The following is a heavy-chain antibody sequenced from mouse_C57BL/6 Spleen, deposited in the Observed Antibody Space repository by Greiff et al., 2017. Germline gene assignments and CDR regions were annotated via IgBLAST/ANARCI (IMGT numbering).Heavy chain of an antibody. CDR3: ANYERDYYAMDY. CDR2: INPNNGGT. D-gene: IGHD2-4*01. Sequence: EVQLQQSGPELVKPGASVKISCKASGYTFTDYYMNWVKQSHGKSLEWIGDINPNNGGTSYNQKFKGKATLTVDKSSSTAYMELRSLTSEDSAVYYCANYERDYYAMDYWGQGTSVTVSS. J-gene: IGHJ4*01. V-gene: IGHV1-26*01. CDR1: GYTFTDYY.